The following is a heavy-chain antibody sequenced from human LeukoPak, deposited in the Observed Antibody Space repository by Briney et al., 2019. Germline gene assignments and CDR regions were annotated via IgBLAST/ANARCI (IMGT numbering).Heavy chain of an antibody. V-gene: IGHV4-30-4*01. D-gene: IGHD3-10*01. Sequence: SETLSLTCTVSGGSISSGDYYWSWIRQPPGKGLEWIGYIYYSGSTYYNPSLKSRVTISVDTSKNQFSLKLSSVTAADTAVYYCARDKYYYGSGSAFDYWGQGTLVTVSS. CDR2: IYYSGST. CDR3: ARDKYYYGSGSAFDY. CDR1: GGSISSGDYY. J-gene: IGHJ4*02.